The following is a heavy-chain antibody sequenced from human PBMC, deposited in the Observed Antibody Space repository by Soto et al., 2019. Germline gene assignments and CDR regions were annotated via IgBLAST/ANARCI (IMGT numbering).Heavy chain of an antibody. J-gene: IGHJ4*02. CDR1: GFSFSSYG. D-gene: IGHD6-13*01. Sequence: QRQLVDSGGGVVQPGRSLRLSCEASGFSFSSYGMHWVRQAPGKGLEWVAVISDDGTFKDYADSVKGRFTISRDNSENTLFLQMISLGPNDTVVYYCAKDYGPKAPYPYSNTHTDFWGLGTRVTVSS. CDR3: AKDYGPKAPYPYSNTHTDF. CDR2: ISDDGTFK. V-gene: IGHV3-30*18.